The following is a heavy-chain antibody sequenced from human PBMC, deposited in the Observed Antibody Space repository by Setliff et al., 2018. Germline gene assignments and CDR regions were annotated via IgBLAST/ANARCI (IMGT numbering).Heavy chain of an antibody. J-gene: IGHJ4*02. D-gene: IGHD3-22*01. CDR1: GFTFSNAW. CDR3: AKGNYYDSSDTSHFDY. Sequence: GGSLRLSCAASGFTFSNAWMSWVRQAPGKGLEWVSGISWNSGSVVYADSVKGRFTISRDNATNTLHLQMNSLRVEDTALYYCAKGNYYDSSDTSHFDYWGQGTLVTVSS. V-gene: IGHV3-9*01. CDR2: ISWNSGSV.